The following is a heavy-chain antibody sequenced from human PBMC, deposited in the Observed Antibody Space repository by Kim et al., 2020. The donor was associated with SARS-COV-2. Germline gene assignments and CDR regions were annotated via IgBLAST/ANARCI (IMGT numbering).Heavy chain of an antibody. CDR3: ACQPPDSSGYGAHHNWFDP. D-gene: IGHD3-22*01. V-gene: IGHV4-34*01. J-gene: IGHJ5*02. CDR2: INHSGST. Sequence: SETLSLTCAVYGGSFSGYYWSWIRQPPGKGLEWIGEINHSGSTNYNPSLKSRVTISVDTSKNQFSLKLSSVTAADTAVYYCACQPPDSSGYGAHHNWFDPWGQGTLVTVSS. CDR1: GGSFSGYY.